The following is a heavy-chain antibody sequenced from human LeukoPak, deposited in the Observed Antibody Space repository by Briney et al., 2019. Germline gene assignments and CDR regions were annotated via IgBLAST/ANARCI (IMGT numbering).Heavy chain of an antibody. J-gene: IGHJ4*02. V-gene: IGHV4-38-2*02. CDR2: INHNGST. CDR1: GYSISSGYY. Sequence: SGTLSLTCTVSGYSISSGYYWGWIRQPPGKGLEWIGEINHNGSTNYNPSLKSRVTISVDTSKNQFSLKLSSVTAADTAVYYCARRGYSYGVWGQGTLVTVSS. D-gene: IGHD5-18*01. CDR3: ARRGYSYGV.